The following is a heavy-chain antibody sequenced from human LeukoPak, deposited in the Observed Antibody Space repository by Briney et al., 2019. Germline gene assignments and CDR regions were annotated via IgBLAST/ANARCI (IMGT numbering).Heavy chain of an antibody. D-gene: IGHD3-10*01. CDR2: ISSSSSTI. CDR1: GFTFSSYS. CDR3: ANPFLYGSGSSQNS. V-gene: IGHV3-48*01. J-gene: IGHJ4*02. Sequence: PGGSLRLSCAASGFTFSSYSMNWVRQAPGKGLEWVSYISSSSSTIYYADSVKGRFTISRDNAKNSLYLQMNSLRAEDTAVYYCANPFLYGSGSSQNSWGQGTLVTVSS.